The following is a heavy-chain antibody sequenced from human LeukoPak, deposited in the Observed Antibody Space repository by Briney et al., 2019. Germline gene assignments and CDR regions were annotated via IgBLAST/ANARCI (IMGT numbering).Heavy chain of an antibody. Sequence: PSETLSLTCTVSCGSISSGDYYWSWIRQPRGEGLEWIGYIYYSGSTYYNPPLKSRVTIPVDTSKTQISLKLSSVTAADTAVYYCARDQKYYYDSSGNFWGQGTMVTVSS. CDR1: CGSISSGDYY. CDR3: ARDQKYYYDSSGNF. D-gene: IGHD3-22*01. J-gene: IGHJ3*01. V-gene: IGHV4-30-4*08. CDR2: IYYSGST.